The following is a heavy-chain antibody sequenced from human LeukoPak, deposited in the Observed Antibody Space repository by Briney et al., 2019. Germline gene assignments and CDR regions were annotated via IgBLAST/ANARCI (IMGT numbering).Heavy chain of an antibody. V-gene: IGHV3-30*01. CDR3: ARGNYFGSGSYGLLYYFDD. J-gene: IGHJ4*02. CDR2: ISYDAVHK. Sequence: PGGSLRLSCADSGFTFSTYSMHWVRQAPGKGLEWGADISYDAVHKYHADSVKGRFTISRDNGKNTLYLQMNSLRAEDTAVYYCARGNYFGSGSYGLLYYFDDWGQGTLVTVSS. CDR1: GFTFSTYS. D-gene: IGHD3-10*01.